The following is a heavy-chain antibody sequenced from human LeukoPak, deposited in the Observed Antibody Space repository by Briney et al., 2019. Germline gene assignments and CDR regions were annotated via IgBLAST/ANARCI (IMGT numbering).Heavy chain of an antibody. Sequence: GGSLSPSCPTSGFSASSSYMSWVRQAPGKGLEWVSILYSSGSTYYADSVKGRFSISRDTSKNTLYLEMNSLRVEDTAVYYCARHGTYCRIGSCYWVDTPMVASWGQEVRVTVSS. CDR1: GFSASSSY. D-gene: IGHD2-15*01. CDR3: ARHGTYCRIGSCYWVDTPMVAS. J-gene: IGHJ4*02. V-gene: IGHV3-66*04. CDR2: LYSSGST.